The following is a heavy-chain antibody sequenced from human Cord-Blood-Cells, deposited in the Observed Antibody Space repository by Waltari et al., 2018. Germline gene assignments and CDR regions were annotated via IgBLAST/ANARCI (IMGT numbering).Heavy chain of an antibody. CDR1: GFTFSSYG. Sequence: QVQLVESGGGVVQPGRSLRLSCAASGFTFSSYGMQWVRQAPGKGLEWVAVIWYDGSNKYYADSVKGRFTISRDNSKNTLYLQMNSLRAEDTAVYYCARDAINHYFDYWGQGTLVTVSS. CDR2: IWYDGSNK. V-gene: IGHV3-33*01. CDR3: ARDAINHYFDY. J-gene: IGHJ4*02. D-gene: IGHD2-2*02.